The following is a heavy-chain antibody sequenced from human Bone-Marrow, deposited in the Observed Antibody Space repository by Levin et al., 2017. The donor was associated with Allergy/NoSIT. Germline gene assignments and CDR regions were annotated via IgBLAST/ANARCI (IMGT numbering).Heavy chain of an antibody. V-gene: IGHV4-39*07. D-gene: IGHD3-16*02. CDR1: GDSITTSSYY. Sequence: SETLSLTCTVSGDSITTSSYYWGWIRQPPGKGLEWIGNVYYTGSTYYSPSLKSRVTISLDTSKSQFSLTLDSVTAADTAMYYCANVACGGRYRYTVLYWGQGTQVTVPS. CDR2: VYYTGST. CDR3: ANVACGGRYRYTVLY. J-gene: IGHJ4*02.